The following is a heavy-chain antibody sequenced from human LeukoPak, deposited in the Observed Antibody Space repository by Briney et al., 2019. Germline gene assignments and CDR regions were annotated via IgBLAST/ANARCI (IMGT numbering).Heavy chain of an antibody. V-gene: IGHV3-7*01. CDR2: IKQDGSEK. CDR1: GFTFSSYW. D-gene: IGHD3-22*01. J-gene: IGHJ4*02. CDR3: ARGVRSWGGLLGTGDYFDY. Sequence: PGGSLRLSCAASGFTFSSYWMSWVRQAPGKGLGWVANIKQDGSEKYYVDSVKGRFTISRDNAKNSLYLQMNSLRAEDTAVYYCARGVRSWGGLLGTGDYFDYWGQGTLVTVSS.